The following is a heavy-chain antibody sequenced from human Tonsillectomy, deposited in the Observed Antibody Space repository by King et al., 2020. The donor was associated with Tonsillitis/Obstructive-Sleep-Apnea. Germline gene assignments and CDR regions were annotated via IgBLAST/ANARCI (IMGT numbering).Heavy chain of an antibody. CDR2: ISGSSSTI. CDR1: GFTLSSFS. CDR3: TRSSNLDY. V-gene: IGHV3-48*02. D-gene: IGHD4-11*01. J-gene: IGHJ4*02. Sequence: LVQSGGGLVQPGGSLRLSCAASGFTLSSFSMNWVRQAPGKGLEWVSYISGSSSTIYYADSVKGRFTISRDNAKNSLYLQMNSLRDEDTAVYYCTRSSNLDYWGQGTLVTVSS.